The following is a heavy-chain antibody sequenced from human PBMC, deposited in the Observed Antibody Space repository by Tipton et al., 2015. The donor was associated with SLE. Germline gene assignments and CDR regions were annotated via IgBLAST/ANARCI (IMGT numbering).Heavy chain of an antibody. CDR2: IYYSGST. CDR1: GGSISSHY. V-gene: IGHV4-59*08. CDR3: ARGYCSGGSCYPGD. Sequence: TLSLTCTVSGGSISSHYWSWIRQPPGKGLEWIGYIYYSGSTNYNPSLKSRVTISVDTSKNQFSLKLSSVTAADTAVYYCARGYCSGGSCYPGDWGQGTLVTVSS. D-gene: IGHD2-15*01. J-gene: IGHJ4*02.